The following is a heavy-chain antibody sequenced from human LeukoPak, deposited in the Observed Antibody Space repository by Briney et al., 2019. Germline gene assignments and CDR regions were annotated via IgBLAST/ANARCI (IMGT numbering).Heavy chain of an antibody. Sequence: SETLSLTCTVSGGSISSGSYYWSWIRQPAGKGLEWIGRIYASGSTNYNPSLKSRVTISVDTSKNQFSLKLSSVTAADTAVYYCARETSQKGAHYMDVWGKGTTVTISS. V-gene: IGHV4-61*02. J-gene: IGHJ6*03. CDR2: IYASGST. CDR1: GGSISSGSYY. CDR3: ARETSQKGAHYMDV. D-gene: IGHD3-16*01.